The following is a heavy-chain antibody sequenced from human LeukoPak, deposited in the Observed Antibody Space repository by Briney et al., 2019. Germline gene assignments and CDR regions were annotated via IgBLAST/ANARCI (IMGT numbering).Heavy chain of an antibody. D-gene: IGHD6-19*01. CDR2: VYFDGGT. Sequence: SETLSLTCSVSGGSVTTGTYHWAWIRQPPGKGLEWIGSVYFDGGTHYNRSLQSRVAISVDTSKNQYSLRLSSVTAADTAVYYCARGTYSSGWSLGFDPWGQGALVTVSS. V-gene: IGHV4-39*07. CDR1: GGSVTTGTYH. J-gene: IGHJ5*02. CDR3: ARGTYSSGWSLGFDP.